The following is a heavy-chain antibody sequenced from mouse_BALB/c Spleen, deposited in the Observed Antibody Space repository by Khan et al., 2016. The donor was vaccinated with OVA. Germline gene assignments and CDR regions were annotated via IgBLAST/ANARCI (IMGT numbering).Heavy chain of an antibody. V-gene: IGHV2-4-1*01. CDR3: ARNSYMYDFTY. D-gene: IGHD2-14*01. CDR1: GFSLTTYG. J-gene: IGHJ3*01. CDR2: IWSGGNT. Sequence: QVQLKQSGPGLVQPSQSLSITCTVSGFSLTTYGIHWVRQSPGKGLEWLGLIWSGGNTDYNEAFISRLSISKDNSKSQVFFKMNSLQADDTAIYYCARNSYMYDFTYWGQGTLVTVSA.